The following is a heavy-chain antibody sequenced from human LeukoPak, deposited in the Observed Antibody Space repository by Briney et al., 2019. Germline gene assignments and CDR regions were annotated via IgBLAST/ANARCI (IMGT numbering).Heavy chain of an antibody. CDR1: GYTFTGYY. V-gene: IGHV1-2*02. J-gene: IGHJ4*02. CDR2: INPDSGGT. D-gene: IGHD6-19*01. Sequence: ASVKVSCKASGYTFTGYYMHWVRQAPGQGLEWMGWINPDSGGTNFAQKFQGRVTMTRDTSISTAYMDLSRLRSDDTAAYYCAREAEVAGTGVYFDYWGQGTLVTVSS. CDR3: AREAEVAGTGVYFDY.